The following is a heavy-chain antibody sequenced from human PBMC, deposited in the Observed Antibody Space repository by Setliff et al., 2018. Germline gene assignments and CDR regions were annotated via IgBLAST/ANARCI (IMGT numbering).Heavy chain of an antibody. V-gene: IGHV4-59*08. CDR1: GGSISDYY. CDR2: IYYGGST. J-gene: IGHJ4*02. Sequence: PSETLSLTCTVSGGSISDYYWSWIRQAPGKGLEWIGYIYYGGSTNYNPSLKSRVTISVDTSKNQFSLKLSSVTAADTAVYYCARVGATYYFDYWGQGTLVTVSS. CDR3: ARVGATYYFDY. D-gene: IGHD1-26*01.